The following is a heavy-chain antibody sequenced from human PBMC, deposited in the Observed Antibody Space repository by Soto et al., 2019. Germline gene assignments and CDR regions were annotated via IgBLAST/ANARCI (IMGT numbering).Heavy chain of an antibody. V-gene: IGHV3-30*18. Sequence: QVQLVESGGGVVQPGRSLRLSCAASGFTFSSYGMNWVRQAPGKGLEWVAVISYDGSYKYYADSVKGRFTSSRDNSKNTLYLQMNSLRGEDTAVYYCAKDRLAAARSGSMDVWGQGTTVTVSS. CDR3: AKDRLAAARSGSMDV. CDR1: GFTFSSYG. CDR2: ISYDGSYK. D-gene: IGHD6-13*01. J-gene: IGHJ6*02.